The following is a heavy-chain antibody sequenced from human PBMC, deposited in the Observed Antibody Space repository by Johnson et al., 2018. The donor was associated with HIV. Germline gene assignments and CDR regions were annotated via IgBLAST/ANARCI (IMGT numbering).Heavy chain of an antibody. V-gene: IGHV3-74*01. J-gene: IGHJ3*02. CDR3: VRDDYSFHI. D-gene: IGHD4/OR15-4a*01. Sequence: VQLVESGGGLVQPGGSLRLSCAASGFTVSSNYMSWVRQAPGKGLEWVSRISTDGSRTTYADSVKGRFTISRDNAKKNLYLQMSGLRDDDTAVYYCVRDDYSFHIWGRGTLVTVSS. CDR1: GFTVSSNY. CDR2: ISTDGSRT.